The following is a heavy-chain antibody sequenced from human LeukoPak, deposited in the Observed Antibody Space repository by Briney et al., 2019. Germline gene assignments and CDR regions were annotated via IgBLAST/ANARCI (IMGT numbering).Heavy chain of an antibody. D-gene: IGHD2-2*01. J-gene: IGHJ5*02. Sequence: GGSLRLSRAASGFTFSSYSMNWVRQAPGKGLEWVSSISSSSSYIYYADSVKGRFTISRDNAKNSLYLQMNSLRAEDTAVYYCARGNRYCSSTSCYADWFDPWGQGTLVTVSS. CDR1: GFTFSSYS. V-gene: IGHV3-21*01. CDR3: ARGNRYCSSTSCYADWFDP. CDR2: ISSSSSYI.